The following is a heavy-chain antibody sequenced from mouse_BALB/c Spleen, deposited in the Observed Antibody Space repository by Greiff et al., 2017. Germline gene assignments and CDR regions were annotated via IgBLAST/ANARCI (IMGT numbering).Heavy chain of an antibody. Sequence: EVKLVESGPSLVKPSQTLSLTCSVTGDSITSGYWNWIRKFPGNKLEYMGYISYSGSTYYNPSLKSRISITRDTSKNQYYLQLNTVTTEDTATYYCARNYRYDYWYFDDWGAGTTVTVSS. V-gene: IGHV3-8*02. D-gene: IGHD2-14*01. CDR2: ISYSGST. J-gene: IGHJ1*01. CDR3: ARNYRYDYWYFDD. CDR1: GDSITSGY.